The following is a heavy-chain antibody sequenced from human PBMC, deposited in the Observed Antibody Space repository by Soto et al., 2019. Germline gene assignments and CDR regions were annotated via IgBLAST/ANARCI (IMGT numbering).Heavy chain of an antibody. CDR1: GFTFTSSA. V-gene: IGHV1-58*01. CDR3: AAGYYYGSGSYERPYAMYV. J-gene: IGHJ6*01. D-gene: IGHD3-10*01. Sequence: ASVKVSCKASGFTFTSSAVQWVRQARGQRLEWIGWIVVGSGNTNYAQKFQERVTITRDMSTSTAYMELSSLRSEDTAVYYCAAGYYYGSGSYERPYAMYVWGQRSTVTGSS. CDR2: IVVGSGNT.